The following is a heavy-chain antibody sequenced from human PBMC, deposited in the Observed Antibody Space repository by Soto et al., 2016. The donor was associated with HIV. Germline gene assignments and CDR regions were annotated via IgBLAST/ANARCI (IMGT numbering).Heavy chain of an antibody. D-gene: IGHD3-22*01. J-gene: IGHJ4*02. V-gene: IGHV1-18*01. Sequence: QVQLVQSGPELKEPGASVKVSCKISGPSFPTFHIHWVREAPGQGLEWMGWISAYNGNTNYAQKLQGRVTMTTDTSTSTAYMELRSLRSDDTAVYYCARDEGINYDSSGSSLWGQGTLVTVSS. CDR2: ISAYNGNT. CDR1: GPSFPTFH. CDR3: ARDEGINYDSSGSSL.